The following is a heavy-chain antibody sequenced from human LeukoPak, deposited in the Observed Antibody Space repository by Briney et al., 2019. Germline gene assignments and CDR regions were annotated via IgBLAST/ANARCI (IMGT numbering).Heavy chain of an antibody. CDR3: ARGVRGARYPTYYYYYMDV. D-gene: IGHD3-10*01. V-gene: IGHV1-18*01. Sequence: ASVKVSCKASGYTFTSYGISWVRQAPGQGLEWLGWISTYNGNTHYAQKLQGRVTMTTDTSTTTAYMELRSLRSDDTAVYYCARGVRGARYPTYYYYYMDVWGKGTTVTVSS. J-gene: IGHJ6*03. CDR2: ISTYNGNT. CDR1: GYTFTSYG.